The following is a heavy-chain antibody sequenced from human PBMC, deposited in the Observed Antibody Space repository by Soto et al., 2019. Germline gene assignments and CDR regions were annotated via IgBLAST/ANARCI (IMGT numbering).Heavy chain of an antibody. Sequence: ASVKVFCKASGYTFTSYANSWVRQAPGQGLEWMGWISAYNGNTNYAQKFQGRVTITADESTSTAYMELSSLRSEDTAVYYCARESRYCSGGSCYFLPGIDYWGQGTLVTVSS. D-gene: IGHD2-15*01. CDR1: GYTFTSYA. CDR2: ISAYNGNT. V-gene: IGHV1-18*01. J-gene: IGHJ4*02. CDR3: ARESRYCSGGSCYFLPGIDY.